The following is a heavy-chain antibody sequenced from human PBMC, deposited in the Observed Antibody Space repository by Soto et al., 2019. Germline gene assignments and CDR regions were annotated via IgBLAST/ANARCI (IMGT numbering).Heavy chain of an antibody. CDR2: FDPEDGET. CDR1: GYTLTELS. D-gene: IGHD3-3*01. CDR3: ATSGFLEWLLNFDY. Sequence: ASVKVSCKVSGYTLTELSMHWVRQAPGKGLEWMGGFDPEDGETIYAQKFQGRVTMTEDTSTDTAYMELSSLRSEDTAVYYCATSGFLEWLLNFDYWGQGTLVTVSS. J-gene: IGHJ4*02. V-gene: IGHV1-24*01.